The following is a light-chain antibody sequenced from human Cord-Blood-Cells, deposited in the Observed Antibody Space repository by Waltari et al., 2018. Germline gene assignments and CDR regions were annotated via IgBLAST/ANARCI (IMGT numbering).Light chain of an antibody. J-gene: IGLJ1*01. V-gene: IGLV2-14*03. CDR3: SSYTSSSNYV. CDR1: SIDVGGYNY. Sequence: QSALTQPAYVSGSPGQSITISCTGTSIDVGGYNYVSWYQQHPGKAPKLMIYDVSNRPSGVSNRFSGSKSGNTASLTISGLQAEDEADYYCSSYTSSSNYVFGTGTKVTVL. CDR2: DVS.